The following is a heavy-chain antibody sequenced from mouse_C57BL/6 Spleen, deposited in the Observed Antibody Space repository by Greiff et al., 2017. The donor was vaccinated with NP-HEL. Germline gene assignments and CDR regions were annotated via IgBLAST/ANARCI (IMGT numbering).Heavy chain of an antibody. CDR1: GYTFTSYG. CDR3: ARRYYASSYYAMDY. J-gene: IGHJ4*01. Sequence: QVQLQQSGAELARPGASVKLSCKASGYTFTSYGISWVKQRTGQGLEWIGEIYPRSGNTYYNEKFKGKATLTADKSSSTAFMALRSLTSEDSAVYFCARRYYASSYYAMDYWGQGTSVTVSS. CDR2: IYPRSGNT. V-gene: IGHV1-81*01. D-gene: IGHD1-1*01.